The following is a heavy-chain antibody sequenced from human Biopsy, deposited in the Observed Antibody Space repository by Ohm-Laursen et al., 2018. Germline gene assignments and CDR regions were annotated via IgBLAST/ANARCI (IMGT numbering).Heavy chain of an antibody. D-gene: IGHD3-9*01. J-gene: IGHJ2*01. CDR2: ISYNERT. V-gene: IGHV4-31*03. CDR1: GTSFKTSGYF. CDR3: VREPKTGTAEAWYFDL. Sequence: SQTLSLTCSVSGTSFKTSGYFWAWIRQRPGKGLEWIGYISYNERTHYNPSLTSRLAISFDTSNNRISLQLRSVSVADTAVYYCVREPKTGTAEAWYFDLWGRGSPVTVPS.